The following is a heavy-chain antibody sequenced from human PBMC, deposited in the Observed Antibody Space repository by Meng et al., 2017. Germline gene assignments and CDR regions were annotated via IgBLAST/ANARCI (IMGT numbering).Heavy chain of an antibody. CDR1: GFTFSSYA. CDR2: ISGSGGST. J-gene: IGHJ5*02. CDR3: AKEGGAGITIFGVNWFDP. V-gene: IGHV3-23*01. Sequence: GESLKISCAASGFTFSSYATSWVRQAPGKGLEWVSAISGSGGSTYYADSVKGRFTISRDNSKNTLYLQMNSLRAEDTAVYYCAKEGGAGITIFGVNWFDPWGQGTLVTVSS. D-gene: IGHD3-3*01.